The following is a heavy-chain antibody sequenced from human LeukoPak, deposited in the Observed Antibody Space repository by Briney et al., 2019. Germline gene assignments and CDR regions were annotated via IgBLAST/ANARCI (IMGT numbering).Heavy chain of an antibody. CDR3: ARSRYSYGYPLFDH. J-gene: IGHJ4*02. CDR1: GFTFSDYY. Sequence: GGSLRLSCAASGFTFSDYYMSWIRQAPGKGLEWVSYISSSGSTIYYADSVKGRFTISRDNAKNSLYLQMNSLRAEDTAVYYCARSRYSYGYPLFDHWGQGTLVTVSS. V-gene: IGHV3-11*01. D-gene: IGHD5-18*01. CDR2: ISSSGSTI.